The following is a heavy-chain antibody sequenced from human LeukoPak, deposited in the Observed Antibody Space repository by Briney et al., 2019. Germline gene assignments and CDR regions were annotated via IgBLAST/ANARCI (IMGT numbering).Heavy chain of an antibody. Sequence: PGGSLRLSCAASGFTFSSYAMSWVRQAPGKGLEWVSAISGSGGSTYYADSVKGRFTISRDNSMNTLYLQMNSLRAEDTAVYYCAKKKRIFGVVIPTPYDYWGQGTLVTVSS. J-gene: IGHJ4*02. CDR2: ISGSGGST. V-gene: IGHV3-23*01. D-gene: IGHD3-3*01. CDR3: AKKKRIFGVVIPTPYDY. CDR1: GFTFSSYA.